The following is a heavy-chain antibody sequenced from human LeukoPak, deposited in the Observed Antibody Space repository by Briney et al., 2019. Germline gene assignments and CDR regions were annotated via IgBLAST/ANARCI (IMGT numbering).Heavy chain of an antibody. V-gene: IGHV4-38-2*02. CDR3: ARDSGTTGEVKFDP. D-gene: IGHD3-10*01. CDR2: IYHSGST. CDR1: GSSISSGYY. J-gene: IGHJ5*02. Sequence: SETLSLTCTVSGSSISSGYYWGWIRQPPGKGLEWIGSIYHSGSTYYNPSLKSRVTISVDTSKNQFSLKLMSVTAADTAVYYCARDSGTTGEVKFDPWGQGTLVTVSS.